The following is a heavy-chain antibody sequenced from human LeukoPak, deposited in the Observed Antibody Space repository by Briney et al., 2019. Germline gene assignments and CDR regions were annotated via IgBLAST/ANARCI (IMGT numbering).Heavy chain of an antibody. CDR1: GGSISSSSYY. D-gene: IGHD3-22*01. CDR3: ARVVAGYYPYYYYYGMDV. CDR2: IYYSGST. J-gene: IGHJ6*04. V-gene: IGHV4-39*01. Sequence: SETLSLTCTVSGGSISSSSYYWGWIRQPPGKGLEWIGSIYYSGSTYYNPSLKSRVTISVDTSKNQFSLKLSSVTAADTAVYYCARVVAGYYPYYYYYGMDVWGKGTTVTVSS.